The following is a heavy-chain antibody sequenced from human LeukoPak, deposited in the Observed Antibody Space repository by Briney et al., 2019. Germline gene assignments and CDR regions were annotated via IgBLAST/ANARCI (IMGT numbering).Heavy chain of an antibody. D-gene: IGHD6-13*01. Sequence: SETLSLTCAVYGGSFSGYYWSWIRQPPGKGLEWIGEINHSGSTNYNPSLKSRVTISVDKSKNQFSLKLSSVTAADTAVYYCARDNIAAAGTYYYYYYMDVWGKGTTVTVSS. CDR3: ARDNIAAAGTYYYYYYMDV. CDR2: INHSGST. V-gene: IGHV4-34*01. CDR1: GGSFSGYY. J-gene: IGHJ6*03.